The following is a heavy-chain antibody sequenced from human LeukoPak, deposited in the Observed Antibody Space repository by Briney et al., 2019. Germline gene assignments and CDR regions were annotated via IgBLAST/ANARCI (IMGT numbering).Heavy chain of an antibody. D-gene: IGHD3-16*01. CDR1: GFNFITYW. CDR2: ISPSDSRT. J-gene: IGHJ5*02. CDR3: VRQSRGLQSGFDP. V-gene: IGHV5-51*01. Sequence: GESLKISCTGSGFNFITYWIVWVRQRPGRGLEWMGNISPSDSRTTYSPSFQGQVTISADRSTSTAYLRWSSLNVSDTAIYFCVRQSRGLQSGFDPWGQGTLVTVSS.